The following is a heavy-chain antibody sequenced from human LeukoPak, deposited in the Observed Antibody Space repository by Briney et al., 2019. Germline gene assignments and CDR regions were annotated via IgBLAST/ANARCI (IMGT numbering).Heavy chain of an antibody. V-gene: IGHV4-59*01. CDR1: GGSISSYY. CDR2: IYYSGST. Sequence: SETLSLTCTVSGGSISSYYWSCLRQPPGKGLEWIGYIYYSGSTNYNPSLKSRVTISVDTSKNQFSLKLSSVTAADTAVYYCASLCSGGSCYGAFDIWGQGTMVTVSS. CDR3: ASLCSGGSCYGAFDI. J-gene: IGHJ3*02. D-gene: IGHD2-15*01.